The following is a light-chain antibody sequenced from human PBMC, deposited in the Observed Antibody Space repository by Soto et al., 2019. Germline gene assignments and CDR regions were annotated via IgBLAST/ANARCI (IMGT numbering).Light chain of an antibody. CDR1: QSVSGY. CDR2: DVS. Sequence: EVVLTHSPVTLSLAPGERATLSFRASQSVSGYLAWYQQKPGQAPRLLIYDVSNRATGIPARFSGSGSGTDFTLTISSLEPEDFAIYYCQQRNYWQVTFGQGTRLEIK. J-gene: IGKJ5*01. V-gene: IGKV3-11*01. CDR3: QQRNYWQVT.